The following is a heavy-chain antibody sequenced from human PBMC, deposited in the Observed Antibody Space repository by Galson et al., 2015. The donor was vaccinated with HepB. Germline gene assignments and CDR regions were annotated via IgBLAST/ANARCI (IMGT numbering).Heavy chain of an antibody. D-gene: IGHD2-2*01. CDR1: GYTFTSYG. J-gene: IGHJ4*02. Sequence: SVKVSCKASGYTFTSYGISWVRQAPGQGLEWMGWISAYNGNTNYAQKLQGRVTMTTDTSTSTAYMELRSLRSDDTAVYYCARQGYCSSTSCYGSGFDYWGQGTLVTVSS. CDR3: ARQGYCSSTSCYGSGFDY. V-gene: IGHV1-18*01. CDR2: ISAYNGNT.